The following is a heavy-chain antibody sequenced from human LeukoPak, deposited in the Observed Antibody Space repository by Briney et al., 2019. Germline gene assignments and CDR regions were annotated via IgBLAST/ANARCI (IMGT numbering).Heavy chain of an antibody. D-gene: IGHD1-1*01. V-gene: IGHV3-33*08. CDR1: GFTFSSHA. CDR2: IRYDGSNK. J-gene: IGHJ4*02. Sequence: GGSLRLSCAASGFTFSSHAMVWVRQAPGKGLEWVAFIRYDGSNKYYADSVKGRFTISRDNAKNSLYLQMNSLRAEDTALYYCAGASGWNPDYWGQGTLVTVSS. CDR3: AGASGWNPDY.